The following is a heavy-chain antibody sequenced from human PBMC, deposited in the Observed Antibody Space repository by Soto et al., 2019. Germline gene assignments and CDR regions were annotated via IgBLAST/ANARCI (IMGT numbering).Heavy chain of an antibody. V-gene: IGHV1-2*04. J-gene: IGHJ4*02. CDR1: GYTFAGYY. D-gene: IGHD2-15*01. CDR3: ARGDVVVVAATQFDY. CDR2: INPNSGGT. Sequence: GASVKVSCKASGYTFAGYYMHWVRQAPGQGLVWMGWINPNSGGTNYAQKFQGWVTMTRDTSISTAYMELSRLRSDDTAVYYCARGDVVVVAATQFDYWGQGTLVTVSS.